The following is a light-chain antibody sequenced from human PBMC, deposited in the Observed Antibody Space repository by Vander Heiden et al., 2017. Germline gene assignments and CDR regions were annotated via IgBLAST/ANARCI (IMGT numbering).Light chain of an antibody. CDR2: KDS. Sequence: SYELTQPPSVSVSPGQTARITCSGDALPKQYAYWYQQKPGQAPVLVIYKDSERPSGIPERFSGSSSGTTVTLTISGVQAEDEADYYCQSADSSGTYPGVVFGGGTKLT. J-gene: IGLJ2*01. CDR1: ALPKQY. CDR3: QSADSSGTYPGVV. V-gene: IGLV3-25*03.